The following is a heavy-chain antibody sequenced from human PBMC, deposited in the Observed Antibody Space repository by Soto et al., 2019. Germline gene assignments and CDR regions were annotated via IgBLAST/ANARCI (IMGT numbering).Heavy chain of an antibody. CDR1: GFTFSDFV. CDR2: ISGSGGST. D-gene: IGHD2-15*01. V-gene: IGHV3-23*01. CDR3: AYRNWESCSGDNCYVLDF. J-gene: IGHJ4*02. Sequence: EVLLLESGGGLVQPGGSLRLSCAASGFTFSDFVMTWVRQTPGKGLEWVSGISGSGGSTYYADSVKGRFTISRDNSKNRLYLQMNALRAEDTAIYYCAYRNWESCSGDNCYVLDFWGQGTLVTVSS.